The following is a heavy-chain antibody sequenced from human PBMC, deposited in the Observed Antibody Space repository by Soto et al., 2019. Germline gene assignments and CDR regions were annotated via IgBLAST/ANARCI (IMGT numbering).Heavy chain of an antibody. J-gene: IGHJ5*02. V-gene: IGHV4-31*03. CDR3: ARDPAP. Sequence: QVQLQEAGPGLVKPSETLSLTCTVSGGSMTRGGYYLSWIRQHPGKGLEWIGFIYNSRPTYYNPSLQSRVTISVDTSKSQCSPELTSVTAADTAVYYCARDPAPWGQGTLVTVSS. CDR2: IYNSRPT. CDR1: GGSMTRGGYY.